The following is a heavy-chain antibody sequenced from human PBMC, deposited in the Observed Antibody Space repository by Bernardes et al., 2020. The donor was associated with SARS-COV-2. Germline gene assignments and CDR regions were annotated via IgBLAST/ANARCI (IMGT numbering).Heavy chain of an antibody. CDR1: GFTFDDYA. D-gene: IGHD6-19*01. CDR3: VKDMGSAWYGKGWRYGMDV. Sequence: GGSLRLSCAGSGFTFDDYAMHWVRQAPGKGLEWVSGITWNGNSIVYADSVKGRFTVSRDNAKNSLSLQMNSLRAEDTAFYYCVKDMGSAWYGKGWRYGMDVWGQGTTVTVSS. CDR2: ITWNGNSI. V-gene: IGHV3-9*01. J-gene: IGHJ6*02.